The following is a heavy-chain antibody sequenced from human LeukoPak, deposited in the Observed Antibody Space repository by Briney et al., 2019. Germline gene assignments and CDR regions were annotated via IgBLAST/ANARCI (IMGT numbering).Heavy chain of an antibody. J-gene: IGHJ6*03. CDR1: GYTFTSYG. Sequence: GASVKVSCKASGYTFTSYGISWVRQAPGQGLEWMGWITAYNGNTKYVQKLQGRVTMTTDTSTSTAYMEVRSLRSDDTAVYYCARPAGSGSYYYYMDVWGKGTTVAVSS. CDR3: ARPAGSGSYYYYMDV. D-gene: IGHD3-10*01. CDR2: ITAYNGNT. V-gene: IGHV1-18*01.